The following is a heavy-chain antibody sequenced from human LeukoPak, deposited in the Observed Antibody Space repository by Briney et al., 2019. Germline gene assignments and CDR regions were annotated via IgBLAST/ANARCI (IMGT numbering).Heavy chain of an antibody. Sequence: GSLRLSCAASGFTFDDYDMSWVRQAPGKGLEWIGSIYYTGSTYYNPSLKSRVTISVDTSKNQFSLKLSSVTAADTAVYYCARVWSENFYEDRGAFDIWGQGTMVTVSS. CDR3: ARVWSENFYEDRGAFDI. D-gene: IGHD2/OR15-2a*01. V-gene: IGHV4-38-2*01. CDR2: IYYTGST. J-gene: IGHJ3*02. CDR1: GFTFDDYD.